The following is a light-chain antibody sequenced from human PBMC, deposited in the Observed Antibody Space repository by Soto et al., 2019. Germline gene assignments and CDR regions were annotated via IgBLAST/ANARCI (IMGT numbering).Light chain of an antibody. CDR2: SAS. CDR3: QQANSFPIT. Sequence: QLTHSPSSVSSSVVYRVTITCQTSKDISTSVAWYQQKPGKAPNLLIYSASALHRGVPSRFSGSGSGADFTLTISSLQPEDFATYYCQQANSFPITFGQGTRLEI. CDR1: KDISTS. J-gene: IGKJ5*01. V-gene: IGKV1D-12*01.